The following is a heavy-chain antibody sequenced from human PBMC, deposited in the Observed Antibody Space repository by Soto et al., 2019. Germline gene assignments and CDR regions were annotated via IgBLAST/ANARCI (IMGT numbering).Heavy chain of an antibody. CDR2: TYYRSQWYD. V-gene: IGHV6-1*01. CDR3: ARESSGYYYRYFDC. J-gene: IGHJ4*02. CDR1: GDSVPSNSVA. D-gene: IGHD3-22*01. Sequence: SQTLSLTCAISGDSVPSNSVAWNWIRQSPSTGLEWLGRTYYRSQWYDDYAESVKSRISITPDTSKNQFSLRLNSVTPEDTAVYYCARESSGYYYRYFDCWGQGTLVTVSS.